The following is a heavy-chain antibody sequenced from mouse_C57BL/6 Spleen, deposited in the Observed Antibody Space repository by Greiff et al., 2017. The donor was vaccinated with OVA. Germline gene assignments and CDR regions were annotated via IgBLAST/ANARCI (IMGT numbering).Heavy chain of an antibody. Sequence: EVKLMESGGGLVKPGGSLKLSCAASGFTFSSYAMSWVRQTPEKRLEWVATISDGGSYTYYPDNVKGRFTISRDNAKNNLYLQMSHLKSEDTAMYYCARDRFVLGDFDYWGQGTTLTVSS. CDR1: GFTFSSYA. J-gene: IGHJ2*01. CDR2: ISDGGSYT. D-gene: IGHD3-3*01. CDR3: ARDRFVLGDFDY. V-gene: IGHV5-4*01.